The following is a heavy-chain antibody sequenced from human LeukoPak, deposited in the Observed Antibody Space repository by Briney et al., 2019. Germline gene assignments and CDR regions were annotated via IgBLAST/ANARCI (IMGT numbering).Heavy chain of an antibody. CDR3: ARVGGSSWSPFDY. V-gene: IGHV4-38-2*02. J-gene: IGHJ4*02. D-gene: IGHD6-13*01. CDR1: GYSISSGYY. CDR2: IYHSGST. Sequence: PSETLSLTCTVSGYSISSGYYWGWIRQPPGKGLEWIGSIYHSGSTYYNPSLKSRVTISVDTSKNQFSLKLSSVTAADTAVYYCARVGGSSWSPFDYWGQGTLVTVSS.